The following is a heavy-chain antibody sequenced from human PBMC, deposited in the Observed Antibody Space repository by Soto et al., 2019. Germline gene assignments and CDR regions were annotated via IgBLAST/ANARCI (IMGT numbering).Heavy chain of an antibody. V-gene: IGHV3-23*01. CDR3: AKEGSSSSHYYYYYMDV. J-gene: IGHJ6*03. D-gene: IGHD6-6*01. CDR1: GFTFSSYA. CDR2: MSGSGGST. Sequence: GGSLRLSCAASGFTFSSYAMRWVRQAPGKGLEWVSAMSGSGGSTYYADSVKGRFTISGDNSKNTLYLQMNSLRAEDTAVYYCAKEGSSSSHYYYYYMDVWGKGTTVTVSS.